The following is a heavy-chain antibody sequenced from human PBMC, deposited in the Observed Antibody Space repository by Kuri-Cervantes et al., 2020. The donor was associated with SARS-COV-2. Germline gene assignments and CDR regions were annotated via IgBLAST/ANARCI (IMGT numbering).Heavy chain of an antibody. V-gene: IGHV4-59*11. D-gene: IGHD2-8*01. CDR3: ARSGLMVYAMEFDY. CDR2: IYYGGST. CDR1: GGSIRRHY. Sequence: SETLSLTCTVSGGSIRRHYWSWIRQPPGKGLEWIGYIYYGGSTNYNPSHKNRVTISIDTSKNQFSLMLSSMTAADTAVYYCARSGLMVYAMEFDYWGQGTLVTVSS. J-gene: IGHJ4*02.